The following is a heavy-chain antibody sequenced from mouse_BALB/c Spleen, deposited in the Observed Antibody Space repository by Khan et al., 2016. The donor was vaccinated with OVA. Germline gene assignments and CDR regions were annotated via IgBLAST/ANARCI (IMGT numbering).Heavy chain of an antibody. D-gene: IGHD2-1*01. Sequence: QIQLVQSGPELKKPGETVKISCKASGYTFTNYGMHWVKQAPGKGLKWMGWINTYTGEPTYADDFKGRFAFSLETSASTAYLQINNLKNEDTATYCGARSKGNYWVTYWGQGTLVAVAA. CDR3: ARSKGNYWVTY. J-gene: IGHJ3*01. CDR1: GYTFTNYG. V-gene: IGHV9-3-1*01. CDR2: INTYTGEP.